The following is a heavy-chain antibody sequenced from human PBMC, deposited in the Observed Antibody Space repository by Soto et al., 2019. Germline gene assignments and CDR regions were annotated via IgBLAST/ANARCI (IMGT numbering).Heavy chain of an antibody. Sequence: GSLRLSCAASGFTFSSDTVNWVRQAPGKGLEWVSSISSSSTYIYYADSVKGRFTISRDNAKNSLYLLMNSLRAEDTAVYYCSSGVPGDYWGQGTLVTVSS. V-gene: IGHV3-21*01. CDR3: SSGVPGDY. J-gene: IGHJ4*02. CDR2: ISSSSTYI. D-gene: IGHD3-10*01. CDR1: GFTFSSDT.